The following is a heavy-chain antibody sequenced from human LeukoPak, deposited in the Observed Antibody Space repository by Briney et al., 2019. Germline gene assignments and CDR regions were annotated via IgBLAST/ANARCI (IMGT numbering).Heavy chain of an antibody. CDR3: AKEKKSGGWPFDY. CDR1: GFTFSTYA. CDR2: ISDGGVCT. V-gene: IGHV3-23*01. Sequence: GGSLRLSCAASGFTFSTYAMSWVRQAPGKGLEWVSGISDGGVCTYYADSVEGRFTISRDNSKNTLYLQMNSLRADDTAVYYCAKEKKSGGWPFDYWGQGALVTVSS. D-gene: IGHD2-15*01. J-gene: IGHJ4*02.